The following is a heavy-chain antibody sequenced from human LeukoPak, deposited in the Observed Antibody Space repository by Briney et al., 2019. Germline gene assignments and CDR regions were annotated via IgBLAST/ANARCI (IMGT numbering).Heavy chain of an antibody. V-gene: IGHV3-33*06. D-gene: IGHD3-22*01. CDR1: GFTFSSYG. CDR2: ICYDGGST. Sequence: GGSLRLSCAASGFTFSSYGMHWVRQAPGKGLEWVAGICYDGGSTYYADSVKGRFTISRDNSKNTLYLQMNSLRAEDTAVYYCAKGAADDSSGADAFDIWGQGTMVTVSS. J-gene: IGHJ3*02. CDR3: AKGAADDSSGADAFDI.